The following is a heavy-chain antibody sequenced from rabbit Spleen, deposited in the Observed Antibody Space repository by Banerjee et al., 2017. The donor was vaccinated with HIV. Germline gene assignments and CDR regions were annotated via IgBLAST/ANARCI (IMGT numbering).Heavy chain of an antibody. J-gene: IGHJ3*01. CDR2: IDPVFGST. CDR1: GFSFSSSYY. D-gene: IGHD7-1*01. Sequence: QEQLVESGGDLVQPEGSLTLTCTASGFSFSSSYYMCWVRQAPGKGLEWIGYIDPVFGSTVYATWVNGRFTISSHNAQNTLYLQLNSLTAADTATYFCARFYAGYGDFGYAAMWGQGTLVTVS. V-gene: IGHV1S45*01. CDR3: ARFYAGYGDFGYAAM.